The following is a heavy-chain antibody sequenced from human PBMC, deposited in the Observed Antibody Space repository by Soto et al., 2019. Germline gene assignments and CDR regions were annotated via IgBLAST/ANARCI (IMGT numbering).Heavy chain of an antibody. J-gene: IGHJ4*02. Sequence: EVQLVESGGGVVQPGGSLRLSCTASGFTFNTHWMHWVRQAPGKGLVWVARIYFDGIKTNYADSVMGRLTVSRDNAKNTVYLYVSTLRDEKTAVYYCARGGAMGVDYWGQGTLVAVSS. CDR2: IYFDGIKT. CDR3: ARGGAMGVDY. V-gene: IGHV3-74*01. D-gene: IGHD1-26*01. CDR1: GFTFNTHW.